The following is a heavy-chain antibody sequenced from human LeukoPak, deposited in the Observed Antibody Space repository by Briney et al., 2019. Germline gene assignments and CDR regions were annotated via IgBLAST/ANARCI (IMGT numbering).Heavy chain of an antibody. Sequence: ASVKVSCKASGYTFTGYYMHWARQAPGQGLEWMGWINPNSGGTNYAQKFQGRVTMTRDTSISTAYMELSRLRSDDTAVYYCATTYSSSSGLDYWGQGTLVTVSS. CDR1: GYTFTGYY. D-gene: IGHD6-6*01. CDR2: INPNSGGT. CDR3: ATTYSSSSGLDY. V-gene: IGHV1-2*02. J-gene: IGHJ4*02.